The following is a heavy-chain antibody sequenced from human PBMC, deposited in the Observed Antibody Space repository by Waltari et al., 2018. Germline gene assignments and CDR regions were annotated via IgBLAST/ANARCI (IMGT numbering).Heavy chain of an antibody. CDR1: GYTFTGYY. CDR3: ARDPESHFPSGSSFD. V-gene: IGHV1-2*02. Sequence: QVQLVQSGAEVKKPGASVKVSCKASGYTFTGYYIHWVRQAPGHGLEWMGWINPTSGGTDYAQRFHGRVTMTRDASINTAYMELSSLTSDDTAVYYCARDPESHFPSGSSFDWGQGTLVTVSS. J-gene: IGHJ4*02. CDR2: INPTSGGT. D-gene: IGHD1-26*01.